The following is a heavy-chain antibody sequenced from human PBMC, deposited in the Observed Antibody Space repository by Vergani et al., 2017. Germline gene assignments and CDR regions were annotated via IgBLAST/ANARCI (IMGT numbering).Heavy chain of an antibody. J-gene: IGHJ5*02. D-gene: IGHD3-3*01. CDR1: GYTFTGYY. CDR3: ARGAVFGVVNRALRSGWFDP. Sequence: QVQLVQSGAEVKKPGASVKVSCKASGYTFTGYYMHWVRQAPGQGLEWMGIINPSGGSTSYAQKFQGRVTMTRDTSTSTVYMELSSLRSEDTAVYYCARGAVFGVVNRALRSGWFDPWGQGTLVTVSS. V-gene: IGHV1-46*01. CDR2: INPSGGST.